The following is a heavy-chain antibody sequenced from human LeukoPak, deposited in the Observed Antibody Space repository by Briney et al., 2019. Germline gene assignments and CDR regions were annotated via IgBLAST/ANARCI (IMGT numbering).Heavy chain of an antibody. V-gene: IGHV4-39*01. CDR1: GGSISSSSYY. D-gene: IGHD3/OR15-3a*01. CDR3: ARHLGWLLSAFDY. J-gene: IGHJ4*02. Sequence: PSETLSLTCTVSGGSISSSSYYWRWIRQPPGKGLEWIGSIYYSGSTYYNPSLKSRVTISVDTSKNQFSLKLSSVTAADTAVYYCARHLGWLLSAFDYWGQGTLVTVSS. CDR2: IYYSGST.